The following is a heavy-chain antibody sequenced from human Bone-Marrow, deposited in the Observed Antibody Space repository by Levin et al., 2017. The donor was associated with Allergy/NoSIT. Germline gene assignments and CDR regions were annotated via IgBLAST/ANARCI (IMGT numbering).Heavy chain of an antibody. CDR1: GYTFSSYW. CDR3: AKTRDSSASFYFDS. D-gene: IGHD3-22*01. V-gene: IGHV5-51*01. Sequence: GESLKISCQGFGYTFSSYWVAWVRQMPGQGPEWMGMIYPGDSDTRYGPSFQGQVVISADRSINTAYLQWNSLKASDTATYYCAKTRDSSASFYFDSWGRGALVTVSS. J-gene: IGHJ4*02. CDR2: IYPGDSDT.